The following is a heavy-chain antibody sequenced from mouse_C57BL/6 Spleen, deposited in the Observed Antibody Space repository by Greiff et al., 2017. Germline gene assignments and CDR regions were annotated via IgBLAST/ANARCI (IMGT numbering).Heavy chain of an antibody. CDR1: GYTFTDYN. V-gene: IGHV1-18*01. CDR3: ARGGPYYYGSSHSYYFDY. CDR2: INPNNGGT. J-gene: IGHJ2*01. Sequence: VQLQQSGPELVKPGASVKIPCKASGYTFTDYNMDWVKQSHGKSLEWIGDINPNNGGTIYNQKFKGKATLTVDKSSSTAYMELRSLTSEDTAVYYCARGGPYYYGSSHSYYFDYWGQGTTLTVSS. D-gene: IGHD1-1*01.